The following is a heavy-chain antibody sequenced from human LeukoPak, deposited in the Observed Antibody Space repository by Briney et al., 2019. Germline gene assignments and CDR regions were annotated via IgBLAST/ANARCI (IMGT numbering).Heavy chain of an antibody. CDR3: ARDLGQYYDTSDNWFDP. V-gene: IGHV3-74*01. J-gene: IGHJ5*02. Sequence: GGSLRLSCAASGFTFSNYWMHWVRQAPGKGLVWVSRINSDGINTSYADSVKGRFTISRDNAKNTLNLQMNSLRAEDTAVYYCARDLGQYYDTSDNWFDPWGQGTLVAVSS. D-gene: IGHD3-22*01. CDR1: GFTFSNYW. CDR2: INSDGINT.